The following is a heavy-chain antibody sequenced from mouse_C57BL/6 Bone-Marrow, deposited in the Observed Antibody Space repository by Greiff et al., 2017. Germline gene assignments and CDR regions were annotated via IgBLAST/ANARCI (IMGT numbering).Heavy chain of an antibody. CDR1: GYAFTNYL. CDR3: ARGGLAY. Sequence: VQLQQSGAELVRPGTSVTVSCKASGYAFTNYLIEWVKQRPGQGLEWIGVINPGSGGTNYNEKFKGKATLTADKSSSTAYMQLSSLTSEDSAVYFCARGGLAYWGQGTLVTVSA. V-gene: IGHV1-54*01. CDR2: INPGSGGT. J-gene: IGHJ3*01.